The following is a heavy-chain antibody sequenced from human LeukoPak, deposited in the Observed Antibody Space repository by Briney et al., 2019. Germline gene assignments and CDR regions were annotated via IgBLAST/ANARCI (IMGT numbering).Heavy chain of an antibody. J-gene: IGHJ4*02. CDR2: ITGRSDKT. CDR1: GFNFNKYD. CDR3: AKGGWLDD. Sequence: GGSLRLSCAASGFNFNKYDMTWARQAPGKGLEWVSTITGRSDKTYYTDSVKGRFVTSRDNSKDTLYLQMNSLRAEDTALYYCAKGGWLDDLGQGALVTDCS. V-gene: IGHV3-23*01. D-gene: IGHD6-19*01.